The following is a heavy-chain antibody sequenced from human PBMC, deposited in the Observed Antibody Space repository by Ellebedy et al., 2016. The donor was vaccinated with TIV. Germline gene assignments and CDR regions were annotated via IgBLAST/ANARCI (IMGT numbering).Heavy chain of an antibody. CDR1: GFTFSSYA. V-gene: IGHV3-30-3*01. J-gene: IGHJ4*02. CDR2: ISYDGSNK. D-gene: IGHD1-26*01. Sequence: GESLKISCAASGFTFSSYAMHWVRQAPGKGLEWVAVISYDGSNKYYADSVKGRFTISRDNSKNTLYLQMNSLRAEDTAVYYCARGGGWELLPPGYWGQGTLVTVSS. CDR3: ARGGGWELLPPGY.